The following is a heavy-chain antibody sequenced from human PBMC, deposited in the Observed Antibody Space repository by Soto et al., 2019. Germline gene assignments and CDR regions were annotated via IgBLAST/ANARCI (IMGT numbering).Heavy chain of an antibody. CDR3: ARAFSGYSSG. CDR1: GGSFSGYY. J-gene: IGHJ4*02. Sequence: PSETLSLTCAVYGGSFSGYYWSWIRQPPGKGLEWIGEINHSGSTNYNPSLKSRVTISVDTSKNQFSLKLSSVTAADTAVYYCARAFSGYSSGWGQGTLVTVSS. V-gene: IGHV4-34*01. CDR2: INHSGST. D-gene: IGHD6-19*01.